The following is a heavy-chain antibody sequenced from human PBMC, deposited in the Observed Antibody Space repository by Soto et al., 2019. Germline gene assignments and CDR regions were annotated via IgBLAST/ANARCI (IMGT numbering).Heavy chain of an antibody. CDR2: IGGRGSPQ. V-gene: IGHV3-11*01. D-gene: IGHD1-1*01. CDR1: GFTFGDHY. CDR3: ARDVRGLGTVVTGLYYFDH. Sequence: QVRLVESGGSLVKPGGSLRLSCAASGFTFGDHYMSWLRQAPGQGLEWLGYIGGRGSPQQYADSLKGRISISRDNAKNSVSLQIESLRVEDTAVYYCARDVRGLGTVVTGLYYFDHWGQGTMVTVSS. J-gene: IGHJ4*02.